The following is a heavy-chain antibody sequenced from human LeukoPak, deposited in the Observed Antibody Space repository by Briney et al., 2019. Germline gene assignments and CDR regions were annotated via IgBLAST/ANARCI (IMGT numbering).Heavy chain of an antibody. Sequence: GWSLRLSCAASGFTFSGSAMHWVRQASGKGLEWVGRIRRKANSYATAYAASVKGRFTISRDDSKNTAYLQMNSLKTEDTAVYYCTAVGATSFDYWGQGTLVTVSS. CDR3: TAVGATSFDY. J-gene: IGHJ4*02. D-gene: IGHD1-26*01. CDR2: IRRKANSYAT. CDR1: GFTFSGSA. V-gene: IGHV3-73*01.